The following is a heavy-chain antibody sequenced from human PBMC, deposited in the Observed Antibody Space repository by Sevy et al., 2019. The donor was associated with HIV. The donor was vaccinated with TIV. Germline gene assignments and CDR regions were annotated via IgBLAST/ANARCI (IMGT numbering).Heavy chain of an antibody. CDR1: GFTFSSYA. J-gene: IGHJ3*02. D-gene: IGHD2-2*01. CDR2: ISAGGTT. V-gene: IGHV3-23*01. Sequence: GGSLRLSCAASGFTFSSYAMSWVRQAPGKGLEWVSTISAGGTTYYADSVKGRFTISRDNSKNTLYLQMNSLRAEDTAVYSGRVNCSSRNCYLNAFDIWAKGQWSPSPQ. CDR3: RVNCSSRNCYLNAFDI.